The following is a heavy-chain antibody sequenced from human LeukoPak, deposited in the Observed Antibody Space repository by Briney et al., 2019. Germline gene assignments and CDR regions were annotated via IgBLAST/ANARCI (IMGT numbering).Heavy chain of an antibody. J-gene: IGHJ5*02. Sequence: PGGSLRLSCAASGFTFSDYYMSWIRQAPGKGLEWVSYISSSGSTIYYADSVKGRFTISRDNAKNSLYLQMNSLRAEDTAVYYCARVLGFLEWLSGSAWFDPWGQGTLVTVSS. D-gene: IGHD3-3*01. CDR3: ARVLGFLEWLSGSAWFDP. CDR2: ISSSGSTI. CDR1: GFTFSDYY. V-gene: IGHV3-11*01.